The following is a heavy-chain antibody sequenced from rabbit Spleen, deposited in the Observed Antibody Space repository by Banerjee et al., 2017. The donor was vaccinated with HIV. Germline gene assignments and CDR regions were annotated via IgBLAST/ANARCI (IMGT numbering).Heavy chain of an antibody. CDR2: IYTGNGKN. Sequence: QEQLVESGGGLVKPGASLTLICTASGFSFSSGYDMSWVRQAPGKGLEWIGFIYTGNGKNYYASRAKGRITISKTSSTTVTLQVASLTAADPANYFCTRDDGSGYYIEGDFNLLGPGTLGTVS. D-gene: IGHD1-1*01. J-gene: IGHJ4*01. V-gene: IGHV1S45*01. CDR3: TRDDGSGYYIEGDFNL. CDR1: GFSFSSGYD.